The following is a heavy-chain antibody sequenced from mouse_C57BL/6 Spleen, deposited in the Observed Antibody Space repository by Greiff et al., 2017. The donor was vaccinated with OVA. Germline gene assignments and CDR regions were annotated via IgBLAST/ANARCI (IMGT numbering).Heavy chain of an antibody. CDR3: ARGADGYYVGFDY. Sequence: DVMLVESGGGLVKPGGSLKLSCAASGFTFSDYGMHWVRQAPEKGLEWVAYISSGSSTIYYADTVKGRFTISRDNAKNTLFLQMTSLRSEDTAMYYCARGADGYYVGFDYWGQGTTLTVSS. CDR2: ISSGSSTI. D-gene: IGHD2-3*01. CDR1: GFTFSDYG. V-gene: IGHV5-17*01. J-gene: IGHJ2*01.